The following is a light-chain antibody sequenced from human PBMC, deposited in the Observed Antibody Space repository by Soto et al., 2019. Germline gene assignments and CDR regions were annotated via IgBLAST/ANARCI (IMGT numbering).Light chain of an antibody. CDR2: AAS. CDR1: QGISSY. V-gene: IGKV1-9*01. J-gene: IGKJ2*01. Sequence: DIQLTQSPSFLSASVVDSVTITCRASQGISSYLAWYQQKPGKAPKLLIYAASTLQSGVPSRFSGSGSGTEFTLTISSLQPEDFATYYCQQLNSYPHTFGQGTKLEIK. CDR3: QQLNSYPHT.